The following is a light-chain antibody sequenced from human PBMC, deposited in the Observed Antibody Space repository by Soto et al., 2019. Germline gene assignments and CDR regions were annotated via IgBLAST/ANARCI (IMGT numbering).Light chain of an antibody. V-gene: IGKV3-11*01. CDR2: DAS. CDR3: QQRSNWLT. CDR1: QSVSSY. J-gene: IGKJ4*01. Sequence: EIVLTQSPATLSLSPGERATLSCRASQSVSSYLAWYQQKPGQAPRLLIYDASNRATGIPARFIGSGSGTDFSLTISSLEPEDFAVYDCQQRSNWLTFGGGTKVEIK.